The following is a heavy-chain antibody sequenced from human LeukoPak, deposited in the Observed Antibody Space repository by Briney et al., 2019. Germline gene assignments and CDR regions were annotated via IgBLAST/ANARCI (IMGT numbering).Heavy chain of an antibody. CDR3: ARDRGGYCSGDSCLDAFDI. CDR1: GYIFTGYY. Sequence: ASVKVSCKASGYIFTGYYMHWVRQAPGQGLEWMGWINPNSGGTNYAQKFQGRVTMTRDTSISTAYMELTTLRSDDTAVYYCARDRGGYCSGDSCLDAFDIWGQGSVVTVS. J-gene: IGHJ3*02. D-gene: IGHD2-15*01. V-gene: IGHV1-2*02. CDR2: INPNSGGT.